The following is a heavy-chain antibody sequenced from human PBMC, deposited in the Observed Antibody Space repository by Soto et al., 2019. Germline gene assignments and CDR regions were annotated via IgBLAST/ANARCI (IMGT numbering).Heavy chain of an antibody. CDR3: AKLASDYLNSLVD. CDR1: GFTFDAYA. V-gene: IGHV3-23*01. D-gene: IGHD4-4*01. J-gene: IGHJ4*02. CDR2: IGSSGGNK. Sequence: PGGSLRPSCAASGFTFDAYAMAWVRQAPGKGLEWVSAIGSSGGNKYYGDSVKGRFTISRDNSRDTVDLQMSSLSAEDTAVYFCAKLASDYLNSLVDWGQGARVTVSS.